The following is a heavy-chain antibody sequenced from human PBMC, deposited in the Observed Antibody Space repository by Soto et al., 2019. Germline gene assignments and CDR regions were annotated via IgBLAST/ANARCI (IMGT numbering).Heavy chain of an antibody. CDR2: IYHSGST. CDR1: GGSISSGGYA. D-gene: IGHD4-17*01. J-gene: IGHJ4*02. V-gene: IGHV4-30-2*01. CDR3: ARVGIRGEARY. Sequence: QLQLQESGSGLVKPSQTLSLTCAVSGGSISSGGYAWSWIRQPPGKGLEWIGYIYHSGSTYYNPSLILRVTISVDRSKNKYPLKLSAVTVADTAVYYCARVGIRGEARYWGQGTLVSVS.